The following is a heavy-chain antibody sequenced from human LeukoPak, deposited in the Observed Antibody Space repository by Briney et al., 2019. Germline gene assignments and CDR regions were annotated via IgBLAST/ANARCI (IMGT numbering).Heavy chain of an antibody. D-gene: IGHD1-1*01. J-gene: IGHJ4*02. CDR3: ARPTPSYNWNDVIDY. V-gene: IGHV1-2*02. Sequence: ASVRVSCKASGYTFTGYYMHWVRQAPGQGLEWMGWINPNSGGTNYAQKFQGRVTMTRDTSISTAYMELSRLRSDDTAVYYCARPTPSYNWNDVIDYWGQGTLVTVSS. CDR2: INPNSGGT. CDR1: GYTFTGYY.